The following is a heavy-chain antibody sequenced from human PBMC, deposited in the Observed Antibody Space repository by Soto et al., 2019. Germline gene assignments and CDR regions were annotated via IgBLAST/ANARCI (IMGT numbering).Heavy chain of an antibody. CDR1: GGTLSSYT. D-gene: IGHD3-10*01. V-gene: IGHV1-69*04. CDR2: IIPILGIA. J-gene: IGHJ5*02. CDR3: ARDRDTMVRGDSVRWFDP. Sequence: SVKVSCKASGGTLSSYTISWVRQAPGQGLEWMGRIIPILGIANYAQKFQGRVTITADKSTSTAYMELSSLRSEDTAVYYCARDRDTMVRGDSVRWFDPWGQGTLVTVSS.